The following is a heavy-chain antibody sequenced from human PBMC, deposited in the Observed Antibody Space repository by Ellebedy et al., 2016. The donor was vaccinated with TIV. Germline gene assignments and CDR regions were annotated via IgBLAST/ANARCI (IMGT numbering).Heavy chain of an antibody. Sequence: GSLRLSXTVSGGSISSSSYYWGWIRQPPGKGLEWIGSIYYSGSTYYNPSLKSRVTISVDTSKNQFSLKLSSVTAADTAVYYCGTGLRFNYWGQGTLVTVSS. CDR2: IYYSGST. J-gene: IGHJ4*02. CDR3: GTGLRFNY. V-gene: IGHV4-39*01. CDR1: GGSISSSSYY. D-gene: IGHD4-17*01.